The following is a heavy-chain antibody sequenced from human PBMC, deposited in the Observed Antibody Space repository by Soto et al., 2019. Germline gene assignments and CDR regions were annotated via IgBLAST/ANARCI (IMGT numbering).Heavy chain of an antibody. CDR2: IHYSGST. V-gene: IGHV4-59*03. D-gene: IGHD5-12*01. CDR1: GGSISTYY. CDR3: AGDREGVGGRGY. J-gene: IGHJ4*02. Sequence: SETLSLTCTVSGGSISTYYWTWIRQPPGKGLEWIGYIHYSGSTNYNPSLKGRVTILVDMSKNQFSLKLSSVTASDTAVYYCAGDREGVGGRGYWGQGNLVTVSS.